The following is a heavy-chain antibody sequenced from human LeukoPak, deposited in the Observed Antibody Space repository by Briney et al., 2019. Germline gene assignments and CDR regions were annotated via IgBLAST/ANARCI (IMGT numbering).Heavy chain of an antibody. CDR1: GFTFDDYG. D-gene: IGHD1-7*01. Sequence: PGGSLRLSCAASGFTFDDYGMSWVSQAPGKGLEWVSGINWNGGSTGYADSVKGRFTISRDNAKNSLYLQMNSLRAEDTALYYCARGTRWNYWDYYYYYMDVWGKGTTVTVSS. CDR3: ARGTRWNYWDYYYYYMDV. J-gene: IGHJ6*03. CDR2: INWNGGST. V-gene: IGHV3-20*04.